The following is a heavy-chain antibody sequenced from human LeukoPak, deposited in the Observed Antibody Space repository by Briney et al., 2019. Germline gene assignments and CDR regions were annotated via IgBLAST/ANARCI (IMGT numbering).Heavy chain of an antibody. D-gene: IGHD6-13*01. V-gene: IGHV3-23*01. CDR2: ISGSGGST. Sequence: PGGSLRLSCAASGFTFSSYGMSWVRQAPGKGLEWVSAISGSGGSTYYADSVKGRFTISRDNSKNTLYLQMNSLRAEDTAVYYCAKGGIAAAGPDYYYYYYYMDVWGKGTTVTISS. CDR3: AKGGIAAAGPDYYYYYYYMDV. CDR1: GFTFSSYG. J-gene: IGHJ6*03.